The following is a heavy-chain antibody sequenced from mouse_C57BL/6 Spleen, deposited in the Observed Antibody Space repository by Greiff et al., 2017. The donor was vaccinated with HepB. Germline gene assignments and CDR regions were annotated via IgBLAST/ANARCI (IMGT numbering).Heavy chain of an antibody. D-gene: IGHD4-1*01. CDR1: GFSLTSYG. J-gene: IGHJ3*01. V-gene: IGHV2-5*01. Sequence: QVQLQQSGPGLVQPSQSLSITCTVSGFSLTSYGVHWVRQSPGKGLEWLGVIWRGGSTDYNAAFMSRLSITKDNSKSQVFFKMNSLQADDTAIYYCAKEGGTGTTPFAYWGQGTLVTVSA. CDR2: IWRGGST. CDR3: AKEGGTGTTPFAY.